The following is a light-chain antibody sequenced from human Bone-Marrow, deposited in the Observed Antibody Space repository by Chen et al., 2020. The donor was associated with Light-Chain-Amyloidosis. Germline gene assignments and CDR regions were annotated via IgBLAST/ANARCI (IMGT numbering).Light chain of an antibody. J-gene: IGLJ3*02. CDR3: QVWDRSSDRPV. V-gene: IGLV3-21*02. CDR2: DDS. Sequence: SYVLTQPSSVSVAPGQTATIACGGNTIGSTSVHWYQQTPGQAPLLVVYDDSDRPSGIPERLSGSNSGNKATLTISRVEAGDEVDYYCQVWDRSSDRPVFGGGTKLTVL. CDR1: TIGSTS.